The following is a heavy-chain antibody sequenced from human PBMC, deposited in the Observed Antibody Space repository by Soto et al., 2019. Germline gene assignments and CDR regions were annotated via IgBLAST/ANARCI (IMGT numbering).Heavy chain of an antibody. CDR1: GGTFSSYT. V-gene: IGHV1-69*02. CDR2: IIPILGIA. Sequence: QVQLVQSGAAVKKPGSSVKVSCTASGGTFSSYTISWVRQAPGQGLEWMGRIIPILGIANYAQKFQGRVTITADKSTSTAYMELSSLRSEDTAVYYCARSVLPSGMDVWGQGTTVTVSS. CDR3: ARSVLPSGMDV. J-gene: IGHJ6*02.